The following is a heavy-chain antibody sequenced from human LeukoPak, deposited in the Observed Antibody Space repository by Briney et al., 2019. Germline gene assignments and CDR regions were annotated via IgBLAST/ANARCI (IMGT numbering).Heavy chain of an antibody. Sequence: SETLSLTCAFYGGSFTDYYWSWIRQPPGKGLEWIGEINHSGSTIYNPSLKTRVAISVDTSKNQFSLTLNSVTAADTAVYYCARRSGTYHAFDIWGQGTMVTVSS. CDR2: INHSGST. CDR1: GGSFTDYY. D-gene: IGHD1-26*01. J-gene: IGHJ3*02. CDR3: ARRSGTYHAFDI. V-gene: IGHV4-34*01.